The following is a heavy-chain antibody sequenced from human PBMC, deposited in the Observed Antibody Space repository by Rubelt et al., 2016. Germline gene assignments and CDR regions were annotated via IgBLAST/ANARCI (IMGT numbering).Heavy chain of an antibody. D-gene: IGHD2-2*01. CDR2: INPSGGST. CDR1: GYTFSSNY. V-gene: IGHV1-46*01. J-gene: IGHJ4*02. Sequence: QVQLVQSGAEVKKPGASVKVSCKAFGYTFSSNYIHWVRQAPGQGLQWLAIINPSGGSTTYAQKFQGRVSLTRDTSPRTVYMELSSLAYDDTAVYFCAREAASPDCRSTNCQFDFWGQGTQVTVSS. CDR3: AREAASPDCRSTNCQFDF.